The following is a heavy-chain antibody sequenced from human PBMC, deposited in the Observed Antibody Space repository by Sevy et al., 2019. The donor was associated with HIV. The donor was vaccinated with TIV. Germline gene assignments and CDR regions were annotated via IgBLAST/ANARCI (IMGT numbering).Heavy chain of an antibody. CDR2: ISWNSGTI. J-gene: IGHJ4*02. V-gene: IGHV3-9*01. Sequence: GGSLRLSCAASGFTFDHHAMHWVRQAPGKGLEWVSGISWNSGTIGYADSVKGRFTISRDNAKSSLYLQMNSVRAEDTALYYCAKDEGATGTADFDYWGQGTLVTVSS. CDR3: AKDEGATGTADFDY. CDR1: GFTFDHHA. D-gene: IGHD1-1*01.